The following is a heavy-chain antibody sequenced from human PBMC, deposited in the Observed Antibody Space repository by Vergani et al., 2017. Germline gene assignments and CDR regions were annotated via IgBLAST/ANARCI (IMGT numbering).Heavy chain of an antibody. V-gene: IGHV3-9*01. CDR1: GFSFDDYA. CDR2: IGWNSGSI. CDR3: AKDRGGLGVFGAFDI. Sequence: EMHLVESGGGLVQPGRSLRLSCAASGFSFDDYAMHWVRQAPGKGLEWVSGIGWNSGSINYADSVKGRFTISRDNAKNSLYLQMNSLRAEETALYDCAKDRGGLGVFGAFDIWGQGTMVTVSS. D-gene: IGHD3-16*01. J-gene: IGHJ3*02.